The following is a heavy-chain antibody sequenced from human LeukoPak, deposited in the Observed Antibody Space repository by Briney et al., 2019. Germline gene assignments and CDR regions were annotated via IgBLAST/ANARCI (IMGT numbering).Heavy chain of an antibody. V-gene: IGHV1-18*01. CDR3: ARAPHYYDSSGYYY. D-gene: IGHD3-22*01. CDR1: GYTFTSYS. CDR2: ISAYNGNT. Sequence: GASAKVSCKASGYTFTSYSISWVRQAPGQGLEWMGWISAYNGNTNYAQKLQGRVTMTTDTSTSTAYMELGGLRSDDTAVYYCARAPHYYDSSGYYYWGQGTLVTVSS. J-gene: IGHJ4*02.